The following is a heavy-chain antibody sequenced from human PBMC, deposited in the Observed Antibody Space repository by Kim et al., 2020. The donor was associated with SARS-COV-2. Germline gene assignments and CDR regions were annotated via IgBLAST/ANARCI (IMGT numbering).Heavy chain of an antibody. D-gene: IGHD6-25*01. CDR3: ARITTNGYHYYMDV. Sequence: GGSLRLSCAASGFPFSTYEMNWVRQAPGKGLEWTSYISQTGQTKNYADSVKGRFTISRDNAKNSLYLQMSGLGVDDTAVYYCARITTNGYHYYMDVWG. CDR2: ISQTGQTK. V-gene: IGHV3-48*03. CDR1: GFPFSTYE. J-gene: IGHJ6*03.